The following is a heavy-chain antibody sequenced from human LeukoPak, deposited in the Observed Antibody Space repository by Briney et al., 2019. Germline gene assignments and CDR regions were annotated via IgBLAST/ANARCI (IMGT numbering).Heavy chain of an antibody. V-gene: IGHV5-51*01. CDR2: IYPGDSDT. D-gene: IGHD3-22*01. CDR3: ARQYSYVPGYYDSSGYYNPFDY. Sequence: GESLKISCKGSGYSFTSYWIGWVRQLPGKGLEWMGIIYPGDSDTRYSPSFQGQVTISADKSISTAYLQWSSLKASDTAMYYCARQYSYVPGYYDSSGYYNPFDYWGQGTLVTVSS. J-gene: IGHJ4*02. CDR1: GYSFTSYW.